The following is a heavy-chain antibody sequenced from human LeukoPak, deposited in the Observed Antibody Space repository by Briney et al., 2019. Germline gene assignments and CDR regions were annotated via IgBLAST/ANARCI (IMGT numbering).Heavy chain of an antibody. D-gene: IGHD3-22*01. V-gene: IGHV4-30-4*08. CDR2: IYYSGST. Sequence: SETLSLTCTVSGGSISSGDYYWSWIRQPPGKGLEWIGYIYYSGSTYYNPSLKSRVTISVDTSKNQFSLKLSSVTAADTAVYYCARGRGAYYYDSSASSGMDVWGKGTTVTVSS. J-gene: IGHJ6*04. CDR3: ARGRGAYYYDSSASSGMDV. CDR1: GGSISSGDYY.